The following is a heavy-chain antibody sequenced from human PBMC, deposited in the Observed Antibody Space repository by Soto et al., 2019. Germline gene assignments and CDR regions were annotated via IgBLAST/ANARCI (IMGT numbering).Heavy chain of an antibody. CDR1: RGALGSYA. CDR3: ARDRGGHGVGYYDSSGENYYYGMDV. CDR2: IIPIFGTA. Sequence: SAERSWKEYRGALGSYAISWWRQANGKGLELMVGIIPIFGTANYAQKFQGRVTITADESTSTAYMELSSLRSEDTAVYYCARDRGGHGVGYYDSSGENYYYGMDVWGQGTTVTVSS. V-gene: IGHV1-69*13. D-gene: IGHD3-22*01. J-gene: IGHJ6*02.